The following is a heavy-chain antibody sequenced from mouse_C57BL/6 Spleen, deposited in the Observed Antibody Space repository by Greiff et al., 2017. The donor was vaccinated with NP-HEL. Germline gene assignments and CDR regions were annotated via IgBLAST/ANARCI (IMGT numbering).Heavy chain of an antibody. CDR3: ARGGGNYPAWFAY. CDR2: IYPGDGDT. Sequence: VKLMESGAELVKPGASVKISCKASGYAFSSYWMNWVKQRPGKGLEWIGQIYPGDGDTNYNGKFKGKATLTADKSSSTAYMQLSSLTSEDSAVYFCARGGGNYPAWFAYWGQGTLVTVSA. D-gene: IGHD2-1*01. V-gene: IGHV1-80*01. J-gene: IGHJ3*01. CDR1: GYAFSSYW.